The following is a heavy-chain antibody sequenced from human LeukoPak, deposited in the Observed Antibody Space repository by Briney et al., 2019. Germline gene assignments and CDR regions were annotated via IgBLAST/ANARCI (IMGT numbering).Heavy chain of an antibody. CDR1: GFTFSSYG. CDR2: IRYDENNQ. CDR3: AKRRGDHDAYFDY. Sequence: PGGSLRLSCAASGFTFSSYGMHLVRQAPRTGLEWAAFIRYDENNQYYADSVKGRFTISRDNSKNALYLQMISLRPDDTAVYYCAKRRGDHDAYFDYWGQGTLVTVSS. J-gene: IGHJ4*02. D-gene: IGHD3-16*01. V-gene: IGHV3-30*02.